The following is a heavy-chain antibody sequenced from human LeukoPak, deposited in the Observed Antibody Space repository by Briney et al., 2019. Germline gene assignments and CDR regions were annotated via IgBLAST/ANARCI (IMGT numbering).Heavy chain of an antibody. J-gene: IGHJ3*02. Sequence: SETLSLTCAVSGGSISSGDYYWSWIRQPPGKGLEWIGYIYYSGSTYYNPSLKSRVTISVDTSKNQFSLKLSSVTAADTAVYYCARDRAYYGSGDVSFDIWGQGTMVTVSS. CDR2: IYYSGST. CDR1: GGSISSGDYY. CDR3: ARDRAYYGSGDVSFDI. V-gene: IGHV4-30-4*01. D-gene: IGHD3-10*01.